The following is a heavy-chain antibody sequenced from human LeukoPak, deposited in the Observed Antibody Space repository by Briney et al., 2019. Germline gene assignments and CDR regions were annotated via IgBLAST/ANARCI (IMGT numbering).Heavy chain of an antibody. Sequence: PGGSLRLSCAASGFTFDDYAMHWVRQAPGKGLEWVSGISWNSGSIGYADSVKGRFTISRDNAKNSLYLQMNSLRAEDTALYYCAKDQYYDSSGYIDYWGQGTLVTVSS. V-gene: IGHV3-9*01. CDR3: AKDQYYDSSGYIDY. CDR1: GFTFDDYA. D-gene: IGHD3-22*01. CDR2: ISWNSGSI. J-gene: IGHJ4*02.